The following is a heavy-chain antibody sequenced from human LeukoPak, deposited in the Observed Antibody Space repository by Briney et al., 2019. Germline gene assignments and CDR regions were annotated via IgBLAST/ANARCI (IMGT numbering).Heavy chain of an antibody. Sequence: GGSLRLSCAASGFIFSNYAMHWVRQAPGKGLEWVAVISYDGNNEYYTDSVKGRFTISRDKSKNTLSVQMNSLSAEDTAMYYCAWQDCSGGSCYIDYWGQGTLVTVSA. CDR2: ISYDGNNE. J-gene: IGHJ4*02. V-gene: IGHV3-30-3*01. D-gene: IGHD2-15*01. CDR3: AWQDCSGGSCYIDY. CDR1: GFIFSNYA.